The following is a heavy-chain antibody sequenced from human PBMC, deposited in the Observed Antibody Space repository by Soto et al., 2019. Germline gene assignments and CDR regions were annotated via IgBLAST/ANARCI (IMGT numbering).Heavy chain of an antibody. CDR2: SIWASGRI. CDR3: VKDKWYKNSWYLDY. J-gene: IGHJ4*02. CDR1: GVTSDAYA. Sequence: GGSLRLCSAASGVTSDAYALPGVRKAPGNGLECGASSIWASGRIRYAGSVQGRFTISRDNAKDSLSLEIKSLRPEDTTLYCCVKDKWYKNSWYLDYWGQGSLV. D-gene: IGHD1-20*01. V-gene: IGHV3-9*02.